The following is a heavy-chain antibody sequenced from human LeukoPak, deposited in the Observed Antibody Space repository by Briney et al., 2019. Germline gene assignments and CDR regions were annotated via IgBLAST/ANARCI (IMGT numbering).Heavy chain of an antibody. CDR2: KYYSGST. V-gene: IGHV4-61*01. CDR1: GVSINTCCYY. Sequence: SETLSLTCAVSGVSINTCCYYWTWIRQPPGKGLEWIGYKYYSGSTRYNSSLRSRLTISLDTSKNQFSLRLTSVTAADTAVYYCARGRSYAFDFDSWGQGTLVIVSS. J-gene: IGHJ4*02. CDR3: ARGRSYAFDFDS. D-gene: IGHD3-16*01.